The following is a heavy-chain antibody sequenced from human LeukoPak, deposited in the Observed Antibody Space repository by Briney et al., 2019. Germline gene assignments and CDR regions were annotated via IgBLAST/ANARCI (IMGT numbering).Heavy chain of an antibody. J-gene: IGHJ6*03. CDR1: GGSLGRSNTY. CDR3: ARHRGGGGYHYMDV. Sequence: SDTLSLTCTVSGGSLGRSNTYWGWIRQTPGKGLEWLGTILHSGYTYNNPSLKSRVTMSVDSSKNQFSLTLSSVTAADTAVYFCARHRGGGGYHYMDVWGKGTTVIVSS. CDR2: ILHSGYT. D-gene: IGHD2-21*01. V-gene: IGHV4-39*01.